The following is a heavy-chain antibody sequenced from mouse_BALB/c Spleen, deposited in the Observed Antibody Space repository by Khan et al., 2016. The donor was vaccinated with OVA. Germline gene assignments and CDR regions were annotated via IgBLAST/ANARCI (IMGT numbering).Heavy chain of an antibody. CDR1: GYSFTSYY. J-gene: IGHJ3*01. V-gene: IGHV1-31*01. Sequence: EVQLQQSGPELMKPGASVKISCKASGYSFTSYYIHWVIQSHGKSLEWIGYIDPFSGDTTYNQKFKGRATLTVDKSSSTAYILLSNLTSEDSAVYYCTRHGYVAWFTYWGQGTLVTVSA. D-gene: IGHD2-2*01. CDR2: IDPFSGDT. CDR3: TRHGYVAWFTY.